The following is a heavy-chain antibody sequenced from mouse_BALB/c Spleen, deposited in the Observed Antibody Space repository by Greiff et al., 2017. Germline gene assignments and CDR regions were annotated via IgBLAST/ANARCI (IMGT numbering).Heavy chain of an antibody. V-gene: IGHV1-7*01. CDR2: INPSTGYT. D-gene: IGHD2-3*01. J-gene: IGHJ2*01. CDR3: ARRNPIGYYNY. CDR1: GYTFTSYW. Sequence: VQLQESGAELAKPGASVKMSCKASGYTFTSYWMHWVKQRPGQGLEWIGYINPSTGYTEYNQKFKDKATLTADKSSSTAYMQLSSLTSEDSAVYYCARRNPIGYYNYWGQGTTLTVSS.